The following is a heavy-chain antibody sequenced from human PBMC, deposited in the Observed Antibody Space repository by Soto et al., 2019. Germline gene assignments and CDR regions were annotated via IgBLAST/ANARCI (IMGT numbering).Heavy chain of an antibody. CDR2: IYPGDSDT. V-gene: IGHV5-51*01. CDR3: ARIWEMATVAACDY. CDR1: GYIFTNYW. J-gene: IGHJ4*02. D-gene: IGHD4-4*01. Sequence: PGESLKISCKGSGYIFTNYWIGWVRQLPGKGLEWMGIIYPGDSDTRYNPSFQGQVTISVYRSISTAYLQWSSLKASDTAMYYCARIWEMATVAACDYWGQGTLGTVS.